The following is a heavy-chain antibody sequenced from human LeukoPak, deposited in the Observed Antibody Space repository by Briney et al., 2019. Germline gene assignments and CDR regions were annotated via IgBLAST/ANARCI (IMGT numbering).Heavy chain of an antibody. CDR2: ISSDGSRV. D-gene: IGHD3-3*01. Sequence: PGGSLRLSCAASGFTFSDYWMHWVRQAPGKGLVWVSRISSDGSRVTYADSVKGRFTISRDNSKNTLYLQMNSLRAEDTAVYYCASGSAIFGVVQPPYNWFDPWGQGTLVTVSS. J-gene: IGHJ5*02. CDR1: GFTFSDYW. V-gene: IGHV3-74*01. CDR3: ASGSAIFGVVQPPYNWFDP.